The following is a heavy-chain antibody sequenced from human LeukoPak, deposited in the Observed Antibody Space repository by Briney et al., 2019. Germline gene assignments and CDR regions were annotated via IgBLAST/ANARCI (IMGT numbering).Heavy chain of an antibody. J-gene: IGHJ4*02. D-gene: IGHD1-26*01. V-gene: IGHV3-21*01. CDR2: ISSSSSYI. CDR3: ARDVQIVGATTFYY. Sequence: GGSLRLSCAASGFTFSSYSMNWVRQAPGKGLECVSSISSSSSYIYYADSVKGRFTISRDNAKNSLYLQMNSLRAEDTAVYYCARDVQIVGATTFYYWGQGTLVTVSS. CDR1: GFTFSSYS.